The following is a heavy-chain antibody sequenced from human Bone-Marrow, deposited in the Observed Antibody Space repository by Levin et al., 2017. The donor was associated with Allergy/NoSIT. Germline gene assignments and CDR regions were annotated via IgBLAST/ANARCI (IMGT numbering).Heavy chain of an antibody. Sequence: GGSLRLSCVADGFTLINHAMHWVRQAPGKGLEYVSALSSDGETTYYADSVKGRFSISRDSSKNTLYLQMGSLRVVDMAVYYCARGAAPEAMLFWFDPWGQGTPVIVSS. D-gene: IGHD2-2*01. CDR3: ARGAAPEAMLFWFDP. V-gene: IGHV3-64*02. J-gene: IGHJ5*02. CDR2: LSSDGETT. CDR1: GFTLINHA.